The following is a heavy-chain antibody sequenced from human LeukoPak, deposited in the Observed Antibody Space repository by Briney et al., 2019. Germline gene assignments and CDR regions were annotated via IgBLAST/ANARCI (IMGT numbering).Heavy chain of an antibody. V-gene: IGHV3-23*01. CDR2: ISGSGGST. J-gene: IGHJ3*02. D-gene: IGHD3-22*01. CDR1: GFTFSSYA. CDR3: ASRNLNYYDSSGYYDAFDI. Sequence: GGSLRLSCAASGFTFSSYAMSWVRQAPRKGLEWVSAISGSGGSTYYADSVKGRFTISRDNSKNTLYLQMNSLRAEDTAVYYCASRNLNYYDSSGYYDAFDIWGQGTMVTVSS.